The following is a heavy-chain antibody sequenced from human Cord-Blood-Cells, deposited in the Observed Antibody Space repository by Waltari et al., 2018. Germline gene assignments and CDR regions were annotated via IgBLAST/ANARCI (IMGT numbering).Heavy chain of an antibody. J-gene: IGHJ5*02. V-gene: IGHV2-5*02. Sequence: QITLKASGPTLVKPTQTLTLTCTFSGFSLSTSGEGVGCIRQPPGKSLEWLALIYWDDDKRYSPSLKSRLTITKDTSKNQVVLTMTNMDPVDTATYYCAHHFSDWKRGNWFDPWGQGTLVTVSS. CDR3: AHHFSDWKRGNWFDP. CDR1: GFSLSTSGEG. CDR2: IYWDDDK. D-gene: IGHD1-1*01.